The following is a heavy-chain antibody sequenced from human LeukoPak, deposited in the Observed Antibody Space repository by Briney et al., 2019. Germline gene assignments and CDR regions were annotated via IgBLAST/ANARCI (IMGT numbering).Heavy chain of an antibody. Sequence: GGSLRLSCAASGFTFSSYSMNWVRQAPGKGLEWVSSISSSSSYIYYADSVKGRFTISRDNAKNSLYLQMNSLRAEDTAVYYCARGGVVAGVFDPWGQGTLVTVSS. CDR2: ISSSSSYI. CDR3: ARGGVVAGVFDP. V-gene: IGHV3-21*01. J-gene: IGHJ5*02. D-gene: IGHD6-19*01. CDR1: GFTFSSYS.